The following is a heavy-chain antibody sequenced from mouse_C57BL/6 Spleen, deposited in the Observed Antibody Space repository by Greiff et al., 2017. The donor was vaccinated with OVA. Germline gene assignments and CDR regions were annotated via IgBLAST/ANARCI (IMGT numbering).Heavy chain of an antibody. CDR1: GFSLTSYG. Sequence: QVQLQQSGPGLVQPSQSLSITCTVSGFSLTSYGVHWVRQSPGQGLEWLGVIWSGGSTDSNEAFISRLSISKDNSTSTVFFKMNSLQADYTAIYCCARNNYGSSYSVDYWGQGTTLTVSS. D-gene: IGHD1-1*01. V-gene: IGHV2-2*01. CDR2: IWSGGST. J-gene: IGHJ2*01. CDR3: ARNNYGSSYSVDY.